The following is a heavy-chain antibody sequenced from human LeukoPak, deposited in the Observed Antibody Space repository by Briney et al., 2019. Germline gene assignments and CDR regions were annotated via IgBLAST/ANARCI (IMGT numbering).Heavy chain of an antibody. D-gene: IGHD3-16*01. Sequence: GASLRLSCVASGFTFSSYAMNWVRQAPGKRLEWVSTISGSGVSTYYADSVKGRFTISRDYSKNTVYLQMNSLRAEDTAVYYCAKGFRSGGSRYYFDYWGQGTLVTVSS. J-gene: IGHJ4*02. CDR3: AKGFRSGGSRYYFDY. CDR1: GFTFSSYA. CDR2: ISGSGVST. V-gene: IGHV3-23*01.